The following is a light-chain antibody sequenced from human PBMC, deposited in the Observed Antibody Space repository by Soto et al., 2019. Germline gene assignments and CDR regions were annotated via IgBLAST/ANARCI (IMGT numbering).Light chain of an antibody. V-gene: IGKV3-20*01. Sequence: EVVMRQSPATLPVSPGERATLYCRASRSFASSYLAWYQHKPGQAPRLLIYAASIRATGVPDRFSGSGSGTDFTLTISRLEPEDSAVYYCQQYGASPPYAVGQGTKVDIK. CDR3: QQYGASPPYA. J-gene: IGKJ2*01. CDR1: RSFASSY. CDR2: AAS.